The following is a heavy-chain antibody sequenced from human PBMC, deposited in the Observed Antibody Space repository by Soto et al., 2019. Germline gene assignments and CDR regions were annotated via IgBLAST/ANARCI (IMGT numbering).Heavy chain of an antibody. J-gene: IGHJ6*03. D-gene: IGHD3-10*01. CDR2: INPADSDT. V-gene: IGHV5-51*01. CDR1: GYTFTTYW. Sequence: LKISCKGSGYTFTTYWIGWVRQMPGKGLEWMGFINPADSDTRYSPSFQGQVTISADKSISTAYLQWSSLKASDTAMYYCATIDYGSGSYSPNYYYYMDVGGKGTTVTVSS. CDR3: ATIDYGSGSYSPNYYYYMDV.